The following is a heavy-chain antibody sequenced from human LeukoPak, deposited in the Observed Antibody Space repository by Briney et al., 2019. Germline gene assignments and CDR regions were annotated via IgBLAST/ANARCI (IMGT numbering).Heavy chain of an antibody. D-gene: IGHD3-10*01. J-gene: IGHJ6*03. CDR3: ATSPMWFGELFGSYYMDV. V-gene: IGHV4-34*01. CDR1: GGSFSGYY. CDR2: INHSGST. Sequence: SETLSLTCAVYGGSFSGYYWSWIRQPPGKGLEWIGEINHSGSTNYNPSLKSRVTISVDTSKNQFSLKLNSVTVADMAVYYCATSPMWFGELFGSYYMDVWGKGTTVTISS.